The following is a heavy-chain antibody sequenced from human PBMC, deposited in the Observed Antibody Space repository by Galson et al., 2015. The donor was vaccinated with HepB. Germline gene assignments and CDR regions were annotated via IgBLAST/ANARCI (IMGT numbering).Heavy chain of an antibody. CDR2: ISSSSSYI. D-gene: IGHD6-13*01. J-gene: IGHJ3*02. V-gene: IGHV3-21*04. Sequence: SLRLSCAASGFTFSSYSMNWVRQAPGKGLEWVSSISSSSSYIYYADSVKGRFTISRDNAKNSLYLQMNSLRAEDTAVYYCARDRSSWRTNDAFDIWGQGTMVTVSS. CDR3: ARDRSSWRTNDAFDI. CDR1: GFTFSSYS.